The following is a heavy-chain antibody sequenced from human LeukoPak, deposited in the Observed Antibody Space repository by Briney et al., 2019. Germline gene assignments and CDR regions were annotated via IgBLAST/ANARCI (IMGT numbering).Heavy chain of an antibody. D-gene: IGHD6-19*01. CDR2: ISGSGGST. J-gene: IGHJ4*02. CDR1: GFTFSSYA. V-gene: IGHV3-23*01. Sequence: PGGSLRLSCAASGFTFSSYAMSWVRQAPGKGLEWVSAISGSGGSTYYADSVKGRFTISRDNAKASLFLQMNSLSSEDTAVYYCARRSSGTWWSFDSWGQGTLVTVSS. CDR3: ARRSSGTWWSFDS.